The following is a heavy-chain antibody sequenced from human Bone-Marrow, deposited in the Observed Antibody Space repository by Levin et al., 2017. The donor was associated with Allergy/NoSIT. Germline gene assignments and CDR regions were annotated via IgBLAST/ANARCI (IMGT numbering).Heavy chain of an antibody. CDR1: GGSISSTSYY. D-gene: IGHD6-25*01. Sequence: KSSETLSLTCTVSGGSISSTSYYWGWVRQPPGRGLEWIGSIYYSGNTYYNVSLKSRVTISVDTSKNQFSLNLSSVTAADTAVYYCTRGHTIAARYNYGMDVWGQGTTVTVSS. CDR2: IYYSGNT. J-gene: IGHJ6*02. V-gene: IGHV4-39*07. CDR3: TRGHTIAARYNYGMDV.